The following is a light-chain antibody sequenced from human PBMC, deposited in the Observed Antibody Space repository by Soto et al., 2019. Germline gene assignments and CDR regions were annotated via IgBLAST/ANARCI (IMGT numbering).Light chain of an antibody. CDR3: QQYGNSRGT. Sequence: EIVLTQSPAPLSLSPGERATLSCRASQSVSSSYLAWYQQKPGQAPRLLIYNASSRATGIPDRFSGSGSGTDFTLTISRLEPEDFAVYYCQQYGNSRGTFGQGTKVDI. CDR1: QSVSSSY. J-gene: IGKJ1*01. CDR2: NAS. V-gene: IGKV3-20*01.